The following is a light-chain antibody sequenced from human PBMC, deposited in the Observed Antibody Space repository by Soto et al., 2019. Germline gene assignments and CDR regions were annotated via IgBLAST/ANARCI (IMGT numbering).Light chain of an antibody. CDR1: QSISNW. CDR3: QQYTSYYT. V-gene: IGKV1-5*03. Sequence: DIQMTQSPSTLSASVGDRVTITCRASQSISNWLAWYQQKPGKAPKLLIYKASTLQSGVPSRFSVSESGADFTLTISSLQPDDFGTYYGQQYTSYYTFGQGTKLEIK. CDR2: KAS. J-gene: IGKJ2*01.